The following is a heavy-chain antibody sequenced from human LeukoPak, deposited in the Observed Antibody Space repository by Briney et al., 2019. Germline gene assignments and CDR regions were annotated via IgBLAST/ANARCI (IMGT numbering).Heavy chain of an antibody. J-gene: IGHJ5*02. CDR3: AKGSGSGWYGWFAP. CDR2: IEASGGAT. Sequence: GESLRLSCAASGFTFSGYAMYWVHQAPGKGLEWVSSIEASGGATYYADSVKGRFTNSRDNSKNTFYLQMNSLRAEDTALYYCAKGSGSGWYGWFAPWGQGTLVAVSS. D-gene: IGHD6-19*01. CDR1: GFTFSGYA. V-gene: IGHV3-23*01.